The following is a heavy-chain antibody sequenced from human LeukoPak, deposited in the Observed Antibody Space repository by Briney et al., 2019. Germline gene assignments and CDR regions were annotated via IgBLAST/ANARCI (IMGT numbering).Heavy chain of an antibody. Sequence: GGSLRLSCAASGFTFSSYSMNWVRQAPGKGLEWVSSISSSSSYIYYADSVKGRFTISRDNAKNSLYLQMNSLRAEDTAVYYCARDVGRAYGGYDYWGQGTLVTVSS. CDR1: GFTFSSYS. V-gene: IGHV3-21*01. J-gene: IGHJ4*02. CDR2: ISSSSSYI. D-gene: IGHD5-12*01. CDR3: ARDVGRAYGGYDY.